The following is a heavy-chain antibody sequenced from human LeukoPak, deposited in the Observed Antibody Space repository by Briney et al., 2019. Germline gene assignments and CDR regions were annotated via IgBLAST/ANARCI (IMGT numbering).Heavy chain of an antibody. Sequence: ASVKVSCKTSGYTFTNYGISWVRQAPGLGLEWMGWISAYNGNTNYAQKVQGRVTMTTDTSTSTAYMELRSLRFDDTAVYYCARDGGRANYYDSSTKGVDYWGQGTLVTVSS. D-gene: IGHD3-22*01. CDR2: ISAYNGNT. J-gene: IGHJ4*02. V-gene: IGHV1-18*01. CDR1: GYTFTNYG. CDR3: ARDGGRANYYDSSTKGVDY.